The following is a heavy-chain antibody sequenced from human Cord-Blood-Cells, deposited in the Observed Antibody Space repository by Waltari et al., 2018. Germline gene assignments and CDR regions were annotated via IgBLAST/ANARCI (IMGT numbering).Heavy chain of an antibody. J-gene: IGHJ4*02. CDR1: GFTFSSDG. V-gene: IGHV3-30*18. CDR2: ISYYGSNK. CDR3: AKDTAYYGSGSYYDY. Sequence: QVQLVESGGGVVQPGGALRLACAASGFTFSSDGMHWVHQAPGKGLEWVGVISYYGSNKYYADSVKGRFNISRDNAKNPLYLQMNSLRADDTAVYYCAKDTAYYGSGSYYDYWGQGTLVTVSS. D-gene: IGHD3-10*01.